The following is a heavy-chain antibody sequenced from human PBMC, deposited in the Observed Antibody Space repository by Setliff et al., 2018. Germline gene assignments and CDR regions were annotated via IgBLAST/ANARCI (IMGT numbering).Heavy chain of an antibody. CDR3: AKNGFGVVALGVNNWFDP. Sequence: GGSLRLSCAASGFSFSSYAMTWVRQAPGKGLEWVSAISAGGGSTYSADSVKGRFTISRDNSKNTLYLQMNSLRAEDTAVYYCAKNGFGVVALGVNNWFDPWGQGTLVTVSS. J-gene: IGHJ5*02. D-gene: IGHD3-10*01. V-gene: IGHV3-23*01. CDR2: ISAGGGST. CDR1: GFSFSSYA.